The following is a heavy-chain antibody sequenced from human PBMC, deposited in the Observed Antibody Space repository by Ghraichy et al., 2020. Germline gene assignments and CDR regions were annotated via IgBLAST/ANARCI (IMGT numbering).Heavy chain of an antibody. J-gene: IGHJ4*02. CDR1: GDSISSATNS. D-gene: IGHD3-10*01. CDR2: IYHNGGT. Sequence: TLSLTCVISGDSISSATNSWTWIRQPPGKGLEWIGNIYHNGGTHYNPSLKSRITISVDGSKRKFSLKLTSVTAADTAVYFCARVSPGVALDYWGQGALVTVSS. CDR3: ARVSPGVALDY. V-gene: IGHV4-30-2*01.